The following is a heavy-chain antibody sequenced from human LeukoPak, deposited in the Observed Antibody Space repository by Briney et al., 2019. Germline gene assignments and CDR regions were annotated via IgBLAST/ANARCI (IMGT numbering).Heavy chain of an antibody. V-gene: IGHV3-21*04. CDR1: GLTLSSYS. Sequence: GGTLRLSRAASGLTLSSYSMNWVPEAPGRGLEWGSSISSGGNYIYFADSVKGRFTISRDNAKNSLYLQMNSLRAEDTAVYYCAKRDASGSYFLDYWGQGTLVTVSS. D-gene: IGHD3-10*01. CDR3: AKRDASGSYFLDY. J-gene: IGHJ4*02. CDR2: ISSGGNYI.